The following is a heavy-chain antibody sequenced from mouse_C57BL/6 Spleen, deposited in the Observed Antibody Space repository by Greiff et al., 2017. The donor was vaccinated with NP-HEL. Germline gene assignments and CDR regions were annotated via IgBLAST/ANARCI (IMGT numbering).Heavy chain of an antibody. CDR2: IYPGDGDT. CDR3: ARYSNHYFDY. D-gene: IGHD2-5*01. CDR1: GYAFSSSW. Sequence: VQLQQSGPELVKPGASVKISCKASGYAFSSSWMNWVKQRPGKGLEWIGRIYPGDGDTNYNGKFKGKATLTADKSSSTAYMQLSSLTSEDSAVYFWARYSNHYFDYWGQGTTLTVSS. V-gene: IGHV1-82*01. J-gene: IGHJ2*01.